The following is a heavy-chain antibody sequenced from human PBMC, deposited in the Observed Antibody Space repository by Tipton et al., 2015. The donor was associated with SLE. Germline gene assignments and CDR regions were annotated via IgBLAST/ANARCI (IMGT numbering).Heavy chain of an antibody. CDR2: IYYSGST. D-gene: IGHD3-16*01. Sequence: TLSLTCAVYGGSFSGYYWGWIRQPPGKGLEWIGSIYYSGSTYYNPSLKSRVIVSVDTSKNQFSLKLSSVTAADTAVYYCASQGGGEGAFDIWGQGTMVTVSS. V-gene: IGHV4-39*01. J-gene: IGHJ3*02. CDR1: GGSFSGYY. CDR3: ASQGGGEGAFDI.